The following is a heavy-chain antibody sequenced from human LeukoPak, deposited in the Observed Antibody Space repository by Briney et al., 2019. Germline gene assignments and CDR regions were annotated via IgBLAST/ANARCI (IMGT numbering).Heavy chain of an antibody. CDR2: IYTSGST. D-gene: IGHD5-12*01. Sequence: PSETLSLTCTVSGGSISSYYWSWIRQPAGKGLEWIGRIYTSGSTNYNPSLKSRVTISVDTSKNQFSLKLSSVTAADTAVYYCARVEYSGYDYRGAFDIWGQGTMVTVSS. CDR3: ARVEYSGYDYRGAFDI. V-gene: IGHV4-4*07. CDR1: GGSISSYY. J-gene: IGHJ3*02.